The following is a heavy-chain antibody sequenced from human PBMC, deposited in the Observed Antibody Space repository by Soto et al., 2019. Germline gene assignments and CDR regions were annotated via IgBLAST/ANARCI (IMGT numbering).Heavy chain of an antibody. Sequence: GGSLRLSCAASGFTFSSYGMHWVRQAPGKGLEWVAVISYDGSNKYYADSVKGRFTISRDNSKNTLYLQMNSLRAEDTAVYYCAKEDWNYPNYYYYGMDVWGQGTTVTVSS. J-gene: IGHJ6*02. D-gene: IGHD1-7*01. V-gene: IGHV3-30*18. CDR3: AKEDWNYPNYYYYGMDV. CDR2: ISYDGSNK. CDR1: GFTFSSYG.